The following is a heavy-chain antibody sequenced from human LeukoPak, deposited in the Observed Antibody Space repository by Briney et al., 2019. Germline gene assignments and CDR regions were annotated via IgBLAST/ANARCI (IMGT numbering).Heavy chain of an antibody. CDR2: IIPIFGTA. Sequence: SVKVSCKAPGGTFSSYAISWVRQAPGQGLEWMGGIIPIFGTANYAQKFQGRVTITADESTSTAYMELSSLRSEDTAVYYCARETHYGSGSYSPIGVYFDYWGQGTLVTVSS. CDR3: ARETHYGSGSYSPIGVYFDY. CDR1: GGTFSSYA. J-gene: IGHJ4*02. V-gene: IGHV1-69*13. D-gene: IGHD3-10*01.